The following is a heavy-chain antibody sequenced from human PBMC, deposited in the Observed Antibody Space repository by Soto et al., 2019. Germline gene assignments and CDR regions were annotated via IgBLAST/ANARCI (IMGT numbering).Heavy chain of an antibody. Sequence: QVQLQESGPGLVKPSETLSLTCTVSGGSISSYYWSWIRQPPGKGLEWIGYIYYSGSTNYNPSLKSRVTISVDTSKNQFSRKLSSVTAADTAVYYCARAIAVAGYDAFDIWGQGTMVTVSS. CDR3: ARAIAVAGYDAFDI. J-gene: IGHJ3*02. CDR1: GGSISSYY. CDR2: IYYSGST. V-gene: IGHV4-59*01. D-gene: IGHD6-19*01.